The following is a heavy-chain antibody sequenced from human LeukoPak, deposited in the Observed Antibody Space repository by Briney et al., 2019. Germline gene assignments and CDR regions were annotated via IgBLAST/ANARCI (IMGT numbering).Heavy chain of an antibody. D-gene: IGHD3-3*01. V-gene: IGHV1-69*05. CDR1: GGTFSSYA. J-gene: IGHJ4*02. CDR3: VRGPPLGEGPTWFDY. CDR2: IIPIFGTA. Sequence: SVKVSCKASGGTFSSYAISWVRQAPGQGLEWMGGIIPIFGTANYAEKFQGRVTIITDESTGTAYMELNSLRSDDTAIYYCVRGPPLGEGPTWFDYWGQGTLVTVSS.